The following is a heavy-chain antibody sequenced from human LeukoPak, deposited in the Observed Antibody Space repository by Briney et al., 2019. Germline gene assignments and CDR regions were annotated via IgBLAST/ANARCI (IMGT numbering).Heavy chain of an antibody. J-gene: IGHJ4*02. V-gene: IGHV4-59*08. CDR2: IFYNGST. CDR3: ARGSRYFDY. Sequence: PSETLSLTCTISHGSISPYYWSWIRQSPGKRPDWIGYIFYNGSTNYNPSLKSRVTISLDTSRNRVTLKLSSVTATDTAVYYCARGSRYFDYWGQGTLVTVSS. CDR1: HGSISPYY.